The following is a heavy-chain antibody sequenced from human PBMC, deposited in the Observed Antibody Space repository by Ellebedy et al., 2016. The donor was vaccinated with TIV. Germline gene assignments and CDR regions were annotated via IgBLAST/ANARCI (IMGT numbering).Heavy chain of an antibody. CDR3: ARDYFGSGSYFAY. Sequence: LRLSCAISGDSVSSNSAAWNWIRLSPSRGLEWLGRTSYRSMWNYDYADSVKSRITINPDTSRNQFSLHLNSVTPDDTAVYYCARDYFGSGSYFAYWGQGTLVTVSS. D-gene: IGHD3-10*01. CDR1: GDSVSSNSAA. J-gene: IGHJ4*02. V-gene: IGHV6-1*01. CDR2: TSYRSMWNY.